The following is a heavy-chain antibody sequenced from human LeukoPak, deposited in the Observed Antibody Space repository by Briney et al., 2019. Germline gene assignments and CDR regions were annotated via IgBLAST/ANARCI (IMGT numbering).Heavy chain of an antibody. J-gene: IGHJ6*03. CDR3: ARLHYGGNYGYYYYYMDV. V-gene: IGHV4-4*08. D-gene: IGHD4-23*01. Sequence: SETLSLTCTVSGGSISSYYWSWIRQPPGKGLEWIGRIYTSGSTNYNPPLKSRVTISVDTSKNQFSLKLSSVTAADTAVYYCARLHYGGNYGYYYYYMDVWGKGTTVTISS. CDR1: GGSISSYY. CDR2: IYTSGST.